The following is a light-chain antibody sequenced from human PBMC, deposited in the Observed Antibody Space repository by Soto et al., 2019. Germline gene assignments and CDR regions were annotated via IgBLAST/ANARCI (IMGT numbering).Light chain of an antibody. V-gene: IGKV3-11*01. CDR3: QQRSNWHPVTWT. Sequence: EIVLTQSPATLSLSPGERATLSCRASQSVSSYLAWYQQKPGQAPRLLIYDASNRATGIPARFSGSGSGTDCTLTISSLEPEDFAVYYCQQRSNWHPVTWTFGQGTKVEIK. CDR1: QSVSSY. CDR2: DAS. J-gene: IGKJ1*01.